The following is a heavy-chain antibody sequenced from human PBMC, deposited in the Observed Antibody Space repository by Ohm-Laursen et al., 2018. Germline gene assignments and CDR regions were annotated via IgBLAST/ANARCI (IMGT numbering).Heavy chain of an antibody. D-gene: IGHD2-15*01. CDR1: GGTFSSYA. Sequence: SSVKVSCKASGGTFSSYAISWVRQAPGQGLEWMGGIIPIFGTANYAQKFQGRVTITADESTSTAYMELSSLRSEDTAVYYCARALVAATHRPYYFDYWGQGTLVTVSS. CDR3: ARALVAATHRPYYFDY. V-gene: IGHV1-69*01. CDR2: IIPIFGTA. J-gene: IGHJ4*02.